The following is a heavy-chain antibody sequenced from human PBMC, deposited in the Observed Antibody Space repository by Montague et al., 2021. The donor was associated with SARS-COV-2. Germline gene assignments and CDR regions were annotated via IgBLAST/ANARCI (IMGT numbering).Heavy chain of an antibody. J-gene: IGHJ4*02. V-gene: IGHV2-70*11. CDR1: GFSLSTSGMC. D-gene: IGHD6-19*01. Sequence: PALVKPTQTLTLTCTFSGFSLSTSGMCVSWICQPPGKALEWLARXXWDDDKYYSTSLKTRLTISKDTSKNQVVLTMTNMDPVDTATYYCAREYSSGVYFDYWGQGTLVTVSS. CDR2: XXWDDDK. CDR3: AREYSSGVYFDY.